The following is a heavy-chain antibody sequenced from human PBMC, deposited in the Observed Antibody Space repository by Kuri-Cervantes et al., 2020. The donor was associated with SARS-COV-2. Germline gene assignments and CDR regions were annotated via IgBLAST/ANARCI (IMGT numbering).Heavy chain of an antibody. CDR3: ERARSRVGGGGGHDFDY. V-gene: IGHV3-23*01. J-gene: IGHJ4*02. CDR2: LSGSGGTT. D-gene: IGHD1-26*01. Sequence: GESLKISCAVSGFTFSTYAMSWVRQAPGKGLEWVSGLSGSGGTTFYADSVKGRFTISRDNSKNTRDLQMDSLRAEDTAGDDGERARSRVGGGGGHDFDYGGRGTRVT. CDR1: GFTFSTYA.